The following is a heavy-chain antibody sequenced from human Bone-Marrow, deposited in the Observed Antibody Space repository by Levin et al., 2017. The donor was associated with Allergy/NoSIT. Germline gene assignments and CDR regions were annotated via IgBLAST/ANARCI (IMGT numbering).Heavy chain of an antibody. CDR2: IYPDNSNT. CDR1: GYTFSNYW. CDR3: ARRERRITLVRGVPTFYYRMDV. J-gene: IGHJ6*04. V-gene: IGHV5-51*01. Sequence: KVSCKASGYTFSNYWIAWMRQMPGKGLEWMGLIYPDNSNTTYSPSFRGQVTLSVEKSISTTYLQWSSLKVSDTAIYYCARRERRITLVRGVPTFYYRMDVWGKGTAVTVSS. D-gene: IGHD3-10*01.